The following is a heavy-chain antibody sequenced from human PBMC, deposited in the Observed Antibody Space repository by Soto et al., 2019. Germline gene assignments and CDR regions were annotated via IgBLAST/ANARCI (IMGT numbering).Heavy chain of an antibody. CDR2: ISRGGDNT. Sequence: SGGSLRLSCAASGFTFSNYAMSWVRQAPGKGLEWVSAISRGGDNTYYADSVKGRFTISRDNSKNTLCLQMNSLRAEDTAVYYCAKAAVNWNDADAFDIWGQGTMVTVSS. V-gene: IGHV3-23*01. D-gene: IGHD1-1*01. CDR3: AKAAVNWNDADAFDI. CDR1: GFTFSNYA. J-gene: IGHJ3*02.